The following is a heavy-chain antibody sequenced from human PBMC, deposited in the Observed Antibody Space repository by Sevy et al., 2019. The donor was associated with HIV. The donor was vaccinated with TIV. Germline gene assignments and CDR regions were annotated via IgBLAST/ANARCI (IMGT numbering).Heavy chain of an antibody. CDR1: GFTFSSYE. V-gene: IGHV3-48*03. D-gene: IGHD3-22*01. Sequence: GGSLRLSCAASGFTFSSYEMNWVRQAPGKGLEWVSYISSSGSTIYYADSVKGRFTISRDNAKNSLYLQMNSLRAEDTAVYYCARLIVVVPNWGQGTLVTVSS. CDR2: ISSSGSTI. CDR3: ARLIVVVPN. J-gene: IGHJ4*02.